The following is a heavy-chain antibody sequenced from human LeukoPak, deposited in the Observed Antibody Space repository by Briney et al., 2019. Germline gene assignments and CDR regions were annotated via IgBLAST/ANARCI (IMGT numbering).Heavy chain of an antibody. D-gene: IGHD2-15*01. CDR2: INHSGRT. J-gene: IGHJ5*02. CDR3: ARPLGYCSDSRCPQSWFDP. Sequence: PSETLSLTCAVSGGSFSGYYWTWIRKPPGKGLEWVGEINHSGRTNYNPSLKSRVSISVDTSKNQFSLKLSSVTAADTAVYYCARPLGYCSDSRCPQSWFDPWGQGTLVTVSS. CDR1: GGSFSGYY. V-gene: IGHV4-34*01.